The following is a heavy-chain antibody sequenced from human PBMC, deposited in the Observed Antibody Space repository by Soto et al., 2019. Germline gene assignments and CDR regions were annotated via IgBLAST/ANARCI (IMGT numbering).Heavy chain of an antibody. CDR3: AKNQGRTLPFRAFDI. CDR2: TSDDGSNP. J-gene: IGHJ3*02. CDR1: GLSFGSYG. V-gene: IGHV3-30*18. D-gene: IGHD3-10*01. Sequence: QVQLVESGGGVVQPGTSLRLSCAASGLSFGSYGMIWVRQAPGKGLEWVAATSDDGSNPYYGDPVKGRFTISRDNSKNTLYLQMNNLRTEDNAVYYCAKNQGRTLPFRAFDIWGQGTTVTVSS.